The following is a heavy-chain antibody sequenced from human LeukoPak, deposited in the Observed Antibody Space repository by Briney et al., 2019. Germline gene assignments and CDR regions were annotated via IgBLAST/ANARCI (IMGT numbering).Heavy chain of an antibody. CDR3: ARYTMVRGVDMYYFDY. CDR1: GGSISSSNW. Sequence: SGTLSLTCAVSGGSISSSNWWSWVRQPPGKGLEWIGEIYHSGSTNYNPSLKSRVTISVDKSKNQFSLKLSSVTAADTAVYYCARYTMVRGVDMYYFDYWGQGTLVTVSS. J-gene: IGHJ4*02. CDR2: IYHSGST. D-gene: IGHD3-10*01. V-gene: IGHV4-4*02.